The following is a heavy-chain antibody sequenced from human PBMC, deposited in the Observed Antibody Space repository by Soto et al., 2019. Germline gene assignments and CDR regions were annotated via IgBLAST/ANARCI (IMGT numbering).Heavy chain of an antibody. CDR2: INSDGSST. Sequence: EVQLVESGGGLVQPGGSLRLSCAASGFTFSSYWMHWVRQAPGKGLVWVSRINSDGSSTSYADSVKGRFTISRDNAKKPLYMQMNSLRAEDTAVYYCVRKRMVVAAATRADYWGQGTLVTVSS. J-gene: IGHJ4*02. CDR1: GFTFSSYW. V-gene: IGHV3-74*01. D-gene: IGHD2-15*01. CDR3: VRKRMVVAAATRADY.